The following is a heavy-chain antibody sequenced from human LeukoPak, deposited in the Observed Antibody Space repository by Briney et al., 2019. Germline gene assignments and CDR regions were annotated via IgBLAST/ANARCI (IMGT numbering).Heavy chain of an antibody. CDR3: AREPSEEYYDILTGYQYYYYYMDV. D-gene: IGHD3-9*01. V-gene: IGHV3-21*01. CDR2: ISSSSSYI. J-gene: IGHJ6*03. CDR1: GFTFSSYS. Sequence: GGSLRLSCAASGFTFSSYSMNWVRQAPGKGLEWVSSISSSSSYIYYADSVKGRFTISGDNAKNSLYLQMNSLRAEDTAVYYCAREPSEEYYDILTGYQYYYYYMDVWGKGTTVTISS.